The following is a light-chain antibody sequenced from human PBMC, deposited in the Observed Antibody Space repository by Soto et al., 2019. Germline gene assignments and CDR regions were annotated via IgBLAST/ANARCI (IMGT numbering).Light chain of an antibody. CDR2: EVS. J-gene: IGLJ1*01. CDR3: CSYGGRSTYV. V-gene: IGLV2-23*02. Sequence: QSVLTQPASVSGSPGQSITISCTGTSSDVGSYNLVSWYQQHPGKAPKLMIYEVSKRPSGVSNRFSGSKSANTASLTISGLQADEEADYYCCSYGGRSTYVFGTGTKVTVL. CDR1: SSDVGSYNL.